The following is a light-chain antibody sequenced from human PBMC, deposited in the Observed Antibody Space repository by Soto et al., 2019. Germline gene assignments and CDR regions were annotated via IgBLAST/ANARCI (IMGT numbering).Light chain of an antibody. J-gene: IGKJ1*01. CDR1: QTVSSW. CDR2: DVS. CDR3: QQYYSYSRT. V-gene: IGKV1-5*01. Sequence: DIQMTQSPSTLSASVGDRVTITCRASQTVSSWLAWYQQKPGKAPKLLIYDVSSLESRVASRFSGSGSRTEFTLTISSLQPDDFVTYCCQQYYSYSRTFGQGTKVEVK.